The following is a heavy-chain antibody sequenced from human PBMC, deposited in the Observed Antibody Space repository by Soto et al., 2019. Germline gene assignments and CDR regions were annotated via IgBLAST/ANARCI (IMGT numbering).Heavy chain of an antibody. D-gene: IGHD6-19*01. Sequence: ASVKVSCKASGYTFTVYYMHWVRQAPGQGLEWMGWINPNSGGTNYAQKFQGWVTMTRDTSISTAYMELSRLRSDDTVVYYCARDKGEQWSIHGSYWGQGTLVTVS. CDR2: INPNSGGT. V-gene: IGHV1-2*04. J-gene: IGHJ4*02. CDR1: GYTFTVYY. CDR3: ARDKGEQWSIHGSY.